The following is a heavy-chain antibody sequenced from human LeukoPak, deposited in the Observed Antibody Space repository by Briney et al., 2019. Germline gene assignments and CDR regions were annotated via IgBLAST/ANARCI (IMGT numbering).Heavy chain of an antibody. CDR1: GFTFNTYS. CDR3: ARVQSDHFTSGAFDV. CDR2: ITSHSSYI. Sequence: GGSLRLSCTASGFTFNTYSMIWVRQAPGKGLEWVSSITSHSSYISYADSVKGRFTLSRDNAKNSLYLQMNSLRAEDTAVYYCARVQSDHFTSGAFDVWGQGTMVTVSS. J-gene: IGHJ3*01. V-gene: IGHV3-21*01. D-gene: IGHD3-3*02.